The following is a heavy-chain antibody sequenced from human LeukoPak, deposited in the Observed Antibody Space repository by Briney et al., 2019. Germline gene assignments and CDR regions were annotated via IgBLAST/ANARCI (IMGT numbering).Heavy chain of an antibody. Sequence: SETLSLTCTVSGYSISSGYYWGWIRQPPGKGLEWIGSIYHSGSTYYNPSLKSRVTISVDTSKNQFSLKLSSVTAADTAVYYCARQIAEYQLLRALYYYYYYMDVWGKGTTVTVSS. CDR3: ARQIAEYQLLRALYYYYYYMDV. D-gene: IGHD2-2*01. CDR2: IYHSGST. CDR1: GYSISSGYY. J-gene: IGHJ6*03. V-gene: IGHV4-38-2*02.